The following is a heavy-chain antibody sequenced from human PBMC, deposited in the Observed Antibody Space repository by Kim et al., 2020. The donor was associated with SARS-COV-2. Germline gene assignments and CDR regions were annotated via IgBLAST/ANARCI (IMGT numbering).Heavy chain of an antibody. D-gene: IGHD6-13*01. CDR1: GGSISSYY. V-gene: IGHV4-59*01. J-gene: IGHJ6*02. Sequence: SETLSLTCTVSGGSISSYYWSWIRQPPGKGLEWIGYIYYSGSTNYNPSLKSRVTISVDTSKNQFSLKLSSVTAADTAVYYCARGGVSSSWYGDYYYGMDVWGQGTTVTVSS. CDR3: ARGGVSSSWYGDYYYGMDV. CDR2: IYYSGST.